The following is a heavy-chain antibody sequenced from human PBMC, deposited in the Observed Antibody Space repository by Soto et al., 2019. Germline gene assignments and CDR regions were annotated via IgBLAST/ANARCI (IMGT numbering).Heavy chain of an antibody. D-gene: IGHD3-16*02. J-gene: IGHJ5*02. CDR3: ATLGGELSSENNWFDP. V-gene: IGHV4-34*01. CDR1: GGSFSGYY. Sequence: SETLSLTCAVYGGSFSGYYWSWIRQPPGKGLEWIGEINHSGSTNYNPSLKSRVTISVDTSKNQFSLKLSSVTAADTAVYYCATLGGELSSENNWFDPWGQGTLVTVSS. CDR2: INHSGST.